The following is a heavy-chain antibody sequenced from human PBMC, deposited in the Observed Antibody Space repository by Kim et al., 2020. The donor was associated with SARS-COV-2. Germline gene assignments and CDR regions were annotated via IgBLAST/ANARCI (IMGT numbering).Heavy chain of an antibody. V-gene: IGHV1-2*02. CDR2: INPKSGDT. J-gene: IGHJ4*02. CDR3: ARGEKVVLVQPVLVWDSSRWSSPEGPFTY. CDR1: GYTFIDYY. D-gene: IGHD1-1*01. Sequence: ASVKVSCKAFGYTFIDYYIHWVRQAPGQGPEWMGWINPKSGDTTYAQIFAGRVTMTRDTSTSGAYMDLSRLTSDDTAVYYCARGEKVVLVQPVLVWDSSRWSSPEGPFTYWGQGTLVTVSS.